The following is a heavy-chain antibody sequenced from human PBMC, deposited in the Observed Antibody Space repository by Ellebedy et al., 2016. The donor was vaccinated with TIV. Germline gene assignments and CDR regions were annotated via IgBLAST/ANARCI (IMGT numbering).Heavy chain of an antibody. D-gene: IGHD4-23*01. CDR2: IATDGSST. CDR1: GFTFSGYW. V-gene: IGHV3-74*01. CDR3: VRDKQDYGGGYYFDGMDV. Sequence: GESLKISCAASGFTFSGYWMHWVRQPPGKGLVWVSRIATDGSSTTYADSVKGRFSISRDNAKNTLYLHMNSLRAEDTAVYYCVRDKQDYGGGYYFDGMDVWGQGTMVTISS. J-gene: IGHJ6*02.